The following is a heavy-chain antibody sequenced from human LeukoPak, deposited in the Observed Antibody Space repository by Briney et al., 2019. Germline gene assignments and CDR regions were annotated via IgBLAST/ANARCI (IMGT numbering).Heavy chain of an antibody. Sequence: GGPLRLCCAASGFTFSSYSMNWVRQAPGKGLEWVSSISSSSSYIYYADSVKGRFTISRDNAKNSLYLQMNSLRAEDTAVYYCARDHPGWYYFDYWGQGTLVTVSS. CDR1: GFTFSSYS. J-gene: IGHJ4*02. CDR2: ISSSSSYI. V-gene: IGHV3-21*01. D-gene: IGHD6-19*01. CDR3: ARDHPGWYYFDY.